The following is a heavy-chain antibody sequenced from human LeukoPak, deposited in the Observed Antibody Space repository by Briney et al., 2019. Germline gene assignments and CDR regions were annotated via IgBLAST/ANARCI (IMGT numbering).Heavy chain of an antibody. CDR3: AKGSRSAVAGTVDY. Sequence: GKSLRLSCAASGFTFSSYPMHWVRQAPGKGLEWVSGISWNSGSIGYADSVKGRFTISRDNAKNSLYLQMNSLRAEDMALYYCAKGSRSAVAGTVDYWGQGTLVTVSS. CDR1: GFTFSSYP. CDR2: ISWNSGSI. J-gene: IGHJ4*02. D-gene: IGHD6-19*01. V-gene: IGHV3-9*03.